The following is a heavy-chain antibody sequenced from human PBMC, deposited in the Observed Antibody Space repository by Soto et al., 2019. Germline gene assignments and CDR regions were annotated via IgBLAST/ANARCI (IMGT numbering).Heavy chain of an antibody. Sequence: ASVKVSCKASGYTFTSYGISWVRQAPGQGLEWMAWISAYNGNTNYAQKLQGRVTMTTDTSTSTAYVELRSLRSDDTAVYYCAIDPSQYYSDRSGRNWFDPWGQGTLVTVCS. CDR1: GYTFTSYG. CDR3: AIDPSQYYSDRSGRNWFDP. D-gene: IGHD3-22*01. CDR2: ISAYNGNT. J-gene: IGHJ5*02. V-gene: IGHV1-18*04.